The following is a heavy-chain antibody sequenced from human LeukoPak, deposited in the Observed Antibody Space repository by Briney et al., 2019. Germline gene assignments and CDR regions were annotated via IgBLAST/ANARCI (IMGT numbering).Heavy chain of an antibody. CDR1: GLNVSKQY. CDR3: ATRPDGYDLPYFDY. V-gene: IGHV3-66*01. J-gene: IGHJ4*02. D-gene: IGHD5-18*01. Sequence: GGSLRLSCAASGLNVSKQYMSWVRRAPGKGLEWVSVIYVGGSTYYADSVRGRFTISRDNSKNTLYLQMNSLRVDDTAVYYCATRPDGYDLPYFDYWGQGTLVTVSS. CDR2: IYVGGST.